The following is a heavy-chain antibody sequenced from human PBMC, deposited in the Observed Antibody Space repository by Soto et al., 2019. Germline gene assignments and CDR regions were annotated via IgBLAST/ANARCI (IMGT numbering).Heavy chain of an antibody. CDR2: VKTDGSFT. V-gene: IGHV3-74*01. D-gene: IGHD1-1*01. CDR3: VRDNNWSLDY. J-gene: IGHJ4*02. Sequence: GGSLRLSCAASGFTFSKHWMHWVRQAPGKGLVWVSHVKTDGSFTRDADSLKGRFTISRDNARNTLYLQMNGLRAEDTAIYYCVRDNNWSLDYWGQGTLVTVSS. CDR1: GFTFSKHW.